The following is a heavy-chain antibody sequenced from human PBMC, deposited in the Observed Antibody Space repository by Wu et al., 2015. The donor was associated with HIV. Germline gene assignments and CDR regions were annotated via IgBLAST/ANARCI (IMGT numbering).Heavy chain of an antibody. CDR2: IIPIFGTA. Sequence: QVQLVQSGAEVKKPGSSVKVSCKASGGTFSDYAFSWVRQAPGQGLEWMGGIIPIFGTANYAQKFQGRVTITADESTSTAYMELSSLRSEDTAVYYCARAYYYDSSGYLRRYYFDYWGQGTLVTVSS. CDR3: ARAYYYDSSGYLRRYYFDY. D-gene: IGHD3-22*01. CDR1: GGTFSDYA. J-gene: IGHJ4*02. V-gene: IGHV1-69*13.